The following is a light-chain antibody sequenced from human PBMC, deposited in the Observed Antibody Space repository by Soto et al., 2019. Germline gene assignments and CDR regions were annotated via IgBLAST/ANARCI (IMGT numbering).Light chain of an antibody. CDR1: QSINAW. CDR3: QQLNSYPLT. J-gene: IGKJ4*01. CDR2: AAS. V-gene: IGKV1-5*01. Sequence: DIQITQSPSTLSASVGDRVTITCRASQSINAWLAWYQQKPGKAPKLLIYAASTLHSGVPSRFRGSGSGTEFTLTISSLQPEDFETYSCQQLNSYPLTFGGGTKVDIK.